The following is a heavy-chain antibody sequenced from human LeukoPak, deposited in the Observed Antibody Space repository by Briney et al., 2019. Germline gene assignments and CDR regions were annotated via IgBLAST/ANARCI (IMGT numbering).Heavy chain of an antibody. D-gene: IGHD2/OR15-2a*01. CDR3: ARGLALVTVAFYFDY. V-gene: IGHV3-48*02. CDR1: GFTFSNYS. CDR2: ISISSSTI. Sequence: GGSLRLSCAASGFTFSNYSMNWVRQAPGKGLEWVSYISISSSTIYYADSVKGRFTISRDNAKNSLYLQMNSLRDEDTAVYYCARGLALVTVAFYFDYWGQGTLVTVSS. J-gene: IGHJ4*02.